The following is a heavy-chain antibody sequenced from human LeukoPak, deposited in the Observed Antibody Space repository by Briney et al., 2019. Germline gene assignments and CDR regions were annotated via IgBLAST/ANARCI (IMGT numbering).Heavy chain of an antibody. CDR3: AREEGRIATDDAFDI. D-gene: IGHD2-15*01. V-gene: IGHV1-18*01. J-gene: IGHJ3*02. CDR2: ISAYNGNT. CDR1: GYTFTSYG. Sequence: ASVKVSCKASGYTFTSYGISWVRQAPGQGLEWMGWISAYNGNTNYAQKLQGRVTMPTDTSTSTAYMELRSLRSDDTAVYYCAREEGRIATDDAFDIWGQGTMVTVSS.